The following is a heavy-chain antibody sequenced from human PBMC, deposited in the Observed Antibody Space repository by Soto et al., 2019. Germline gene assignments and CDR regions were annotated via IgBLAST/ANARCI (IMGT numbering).Heavy chain of an antibody. Sequence: GASVKVYCKTSGYSFTSYFIHWVRQAPGQGLEWMGIINPSWGSTNYAQKLQGRVSMTRDRSTSTVHMELSSLRSDDTAMYYCAREYGNYDSSGYYAYWGQGTLVTVSS. CDR3: AREYGNYDSSGYYAY. CDR1: GYSFTSYF. J-gene: IGHJ4*02. V-gene: IGHV1-46*01. D-gene: IGHD3-22*01. CDR2: INPSWGST.